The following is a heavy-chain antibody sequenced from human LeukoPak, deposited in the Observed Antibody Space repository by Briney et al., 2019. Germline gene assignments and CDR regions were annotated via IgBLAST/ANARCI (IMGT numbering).Heavy chain of an antibody. Sequence: GGSLRLSCAASGFTFTTYGIHWVRQAPGKGLEWVAFIRYDGNNKYYADSVKGRFTTSRDNSKNTLYLQMNSLRAEDTAVYYCAKDFTVTTYSDWGQGTLVTVSS. CDR2: IRYDGNNK. J-gene: IGHJ4*02. V-gene: IGHV3-30*02. CDR1: GFTFTTYG. CDR3: AKDFTVTTYSD. D-gene: IGHD4-17*01.